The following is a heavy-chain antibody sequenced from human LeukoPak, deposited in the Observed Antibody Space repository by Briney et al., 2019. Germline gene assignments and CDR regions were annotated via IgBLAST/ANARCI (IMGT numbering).Heavy chain of an antibody. CDR1: GYTFTGYY. Sequence: ASVKVSCKASGYTFTGYYMHWVRQAPGQGLEWMGWINPNSGGTNYAQKFQGRVTTTRDTSISTAYMELSRLRSDDTAVYYCARVRPYDILTLLYWGQGTLVTVSS. D-gene: IGHD3-9*01. V-gene: IGHV1-2*02. J-gene: IGHJ4*02. CDR2: INPNSGGT. CDR3: ARVRPYDILTLLY.